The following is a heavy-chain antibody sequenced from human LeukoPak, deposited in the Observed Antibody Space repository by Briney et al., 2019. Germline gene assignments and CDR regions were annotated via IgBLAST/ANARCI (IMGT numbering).Heavy chain of an antibody. CDR3: ARDQGGATSYFDY. D-gene: IGHD1-26*01. V-gene: IGHV3-21*04. J-gene: IGHJ4*02. Sequence: PGGSLRLSCAASGFTFSSYSMNWVRQAPGKGLEWVSSISSSSSYIYYADSVKGRFTISRDNAKNSLYLQMNSLRAEDTAVYYCARDQGGATSYFDYWGQGTLVTVSS. CDR1: GFTFSSYS. CDR2: ISSSSSYI.